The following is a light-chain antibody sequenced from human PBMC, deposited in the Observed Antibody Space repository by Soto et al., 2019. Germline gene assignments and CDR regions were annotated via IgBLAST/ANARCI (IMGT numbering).Light chain of an antibody. Sequence: QSVLTQPRSVSGSPGQSVTISCSGTSSDFGPYNYVSWFQHHPGRAPRLMIYGVFKRPSGVPDRFSGSKSGNTASLTISGLQPEDEADYSCCSSAGTYTWVFGGGTKLTVL. J-gene: IGLJ3*02. V-gene: IGLV2-11*01. CDR1: SSDFGPYNY. CDR3: CSSAGTYTWV. CDR2: GVF.